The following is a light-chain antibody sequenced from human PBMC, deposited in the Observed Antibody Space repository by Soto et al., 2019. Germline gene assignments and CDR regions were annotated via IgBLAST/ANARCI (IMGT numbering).Light chain of an antibody. CDR1: QSVSSSH. J-gene: IGKJ1*01. Sequence: EIVLTQSPDTLSLSPGETATLSCGASQSVSSSHIAWYQQKPGQSPRLLIDGASSRASGIPDRFSGSGSGTDFTLTISRLEPEDFATYYCQQSYSTPPTFGQGTKVEIK. CDR2: GAS. V-gene: IGKV3-20*01. CDR3: QQSYSTPPT.